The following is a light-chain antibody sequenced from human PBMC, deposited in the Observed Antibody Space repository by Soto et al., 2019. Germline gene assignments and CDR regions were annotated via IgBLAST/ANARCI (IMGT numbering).Light chain of an antibody. CDR3: QQYNSYQYT. CDR2: KAS. J-gene: IGKJ2*01. CDR1: QTISSW. V-gene: IGKV1-5*03. Sequence: DIQMTQSPSTLSGSVGDRVTITCRASQTISSWLAWYQQKPGKAPKILIYKASSLESGVPSRFRGSGSGTEFTLTISSLQPDDFTTYYCQQYNSYQYTFGQGTKVDIK.